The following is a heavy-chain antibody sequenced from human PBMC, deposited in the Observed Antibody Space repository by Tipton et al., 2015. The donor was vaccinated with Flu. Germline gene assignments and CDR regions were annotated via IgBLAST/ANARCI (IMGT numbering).Heavy chain of an antibody. CDR3: ARDSGSSGPFDY. CDR1: GFTFSKYA. Sequence: SLRLSCTASGFTFSKYAMSWVRQAPGKGLEWVSVIYSGGSTYYADSVKGRFTISRDNSKNTLYLQMNSLRAEDTAVYYCARDSGSSGPFDYWGQGTLVTVSS. CDR2: IYSGGST. D-gene: IGHD3-22*01. J-gene: IGHJ4*02. V-gene: IGHV3-53*01.